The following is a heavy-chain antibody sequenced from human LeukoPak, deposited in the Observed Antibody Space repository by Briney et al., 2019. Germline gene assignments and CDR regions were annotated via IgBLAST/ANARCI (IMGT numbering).Heavy chain of an antibody. CDR3: ARGIVATIGGDY. V-gene: IGHV3-21*01. Sequence: GGSLRLSCAASGFTFSSYSMNWVRQAPGEGLEWVSSISSSSSYIYYADSVKGRFTISRDNAKNSLYLQMNSLRAEDTAVYYCARGIVATIGGDYWGQGTLVTVSS. D-gene: IGHD5-12*01. CDR1: GFTFSSYS. CDR2: ISSSSSYI. J-gene: IGHJ4*02.